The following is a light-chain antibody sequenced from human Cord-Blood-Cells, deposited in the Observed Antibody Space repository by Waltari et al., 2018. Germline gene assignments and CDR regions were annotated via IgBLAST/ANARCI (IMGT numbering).Light chain of an antibody. J-gene: IGLJ3*02. CDR3: AAWDDSLNGWV. CDR2: SNN. Sequence: QAVLTPQPSASGPSGQSVTIPSSPSSSNTGRSTLTWYQQHPGTAPKLLSYSNNQRPSGVPDRFSGSKSGTSASLAISGLQSEDEADYYCAAWDDSLNGWVFGGGTKLTVL. CDR1: SSNTGRST. V-gene: IGLV1-44*01.